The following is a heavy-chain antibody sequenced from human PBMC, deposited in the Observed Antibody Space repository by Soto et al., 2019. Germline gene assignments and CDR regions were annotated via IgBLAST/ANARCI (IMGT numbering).Heavy chain of an antibody. CDR2: INPNSGGT. J-gene: IGHJ4*02. D-gene: IGHD3-3*01. V-gene: IGHV1-2*04. CDR3: ARGPRIRVTIFGVVITDFDY. CDR1: GYTFPGYY. Sequence: ASVKVSCKASGYTFPGYYMHWVRQAPGQGLEWMGWINPNSGGTNYAQKFQGWVTMTRDTSISTAYMELSRLRSDDTAVYYCARGPRIRVTIFGVVITDFDYWGQGTLVTVSS.